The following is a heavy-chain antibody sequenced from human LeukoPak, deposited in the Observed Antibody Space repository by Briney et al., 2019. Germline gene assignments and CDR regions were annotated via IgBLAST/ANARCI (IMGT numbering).Heavy chain of an antibody. V-gene: IGHV1-69*06. D-gene: IGHD6-6*01. Sequence: GSSVKVSCKASGGTFSSYAISWVRQAPGQGLEWMGGIIPIFGTANYAQKFQGRVTITADKSTSTAYMELSSLRSEDTAVYYCARDKHIAARRTYYYYMDVWGKGTTVTVSS. CDR1: GGTFSSYA. CDR2: IIPIFGTA. J-gene: IGHJ6*03. CDR3: ARDKHIAARRTYYYYMDV.